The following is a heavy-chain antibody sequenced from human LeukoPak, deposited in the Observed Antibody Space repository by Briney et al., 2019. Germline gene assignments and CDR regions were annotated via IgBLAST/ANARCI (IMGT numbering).Heavy chain of an antibody. V-gene: IGHV3-30*18. CDR2: ISFDGSNQ. D-gene: IGHD1-26*01. CDR1: GFTFSSYG. Sequence: PGGSLRLSCGASGFTFSSYGMHWVRQAPGEGLEWVALISFDGSNQYYADSVKGRFTISRDNSKNTPYLQMNSLRAEDTAVYYCAKPPEVGATVGYFDYWGQGTLVTVSS. J-gene: IGHJ4*02. CDR3: AKPPEVGATVGYFDY.